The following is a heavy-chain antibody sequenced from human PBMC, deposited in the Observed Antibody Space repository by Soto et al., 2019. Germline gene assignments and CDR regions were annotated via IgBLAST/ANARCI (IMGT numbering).Heavy chain of an antibody. Sequence: EEQLVESGGGLVEPGGSLILSRAASGFIFSNTWINCVRQAPGKGLEWVGRIKTKIEGGTTNYAAPVKGRFTVSGDDSKNTVYLHMNSLRTEDTAVYYCTADIPNISANYGMDVWGQGTTVTVSS. CDR2: IKTKIEGGTT. J-gene: IGHJ6*02. D-gene: IGHD6-25*01. CDR1: GFIFSNTW. V-gene: IGHV3-15*07. CDR3: TADIPNISANYGMDV.